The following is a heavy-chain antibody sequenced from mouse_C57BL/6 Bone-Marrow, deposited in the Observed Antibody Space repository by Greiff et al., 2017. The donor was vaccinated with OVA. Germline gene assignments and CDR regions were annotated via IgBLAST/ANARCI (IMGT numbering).Heavy chain of an antibody. V-gene: IGHV2-2*01. J-gene: IGHJ1*03. D-gene: IGHD1-1*01. CDR2: IWSGGST. CDR3: ARNGDYYGSSSLYWYFDV. Sequence: VQLQQSGPGLVQPSQSLSITCTVSGFSLTSYGVHWVRQSPGKGLEWLGVIWSGGSTDYNAAFISRLSISKDNSKSQVFFKMNSLQADDTAIYYCARNGDYYGSSSLYWYFDVWGTGTTVTVSS. CDR1: GFSLTSYG.